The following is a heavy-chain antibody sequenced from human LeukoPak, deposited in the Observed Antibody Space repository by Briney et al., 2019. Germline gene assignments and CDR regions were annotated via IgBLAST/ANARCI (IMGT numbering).Heavy chain of an antibody. D-gene: IGHD4-17*01. Sequence: GGSLRLSCAASGFTFSNYAMTWVRQAPGKGLEWVSYISSSSSMIYYADSVKGRFTISRDSAKNSLYLQMKSLRDEDTAIYYCARDYGDLPARVPYFDYWGQGTLVTVSS. V-gene: IGHV3-48*02. J-gene: IGHJ4*02. CDR1: GFTFSNYA. CDR3: ARDYGDLPARVPYFDY. CDR2: ISSSSSMI.